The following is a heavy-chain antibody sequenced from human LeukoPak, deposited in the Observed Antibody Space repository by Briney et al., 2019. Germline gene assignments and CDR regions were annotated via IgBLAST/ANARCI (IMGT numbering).Heavy chain of an antibody. Sequence: SETLSLTCTVSAGSINSYFCICIRQPPGKGLEWVGYIYYSGSTNYKPSLKRRVTISVDTSKNQFSLKVSSVTAADTAVYYCAAPRSSRGWALIEYWGQGALVTVSS. V-gene: IGHV4-59*01. CDR3: AAPRSSRGWALIEY. D-gene: IGHD6-19*01. CDR2: IYYSGST. CDR1: AGSINSYF. J-gene: IGHJ4*02.